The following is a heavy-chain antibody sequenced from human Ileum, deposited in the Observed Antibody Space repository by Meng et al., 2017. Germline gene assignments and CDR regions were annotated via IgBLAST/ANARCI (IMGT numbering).Heavy chain of an antibody. CDR1: GFSFNTYG. Sequence: GESLKISCAASGFSFNTYGMSWFRQAPGKGLEWVSTISAGSESTYYADSVKGRFTISRDNSKNTLYLEVNSLRAEDTAVYYCAKPARGTYFTRDAFDFWGQGTVVTVSS. D-gene: IGHD1-26*01. V-gene: IGHV3-23*01. J-gene: IGHJ3*01. CDR2: ISAGSEST. CDR3: AKPARGTYFTRDAFDF.